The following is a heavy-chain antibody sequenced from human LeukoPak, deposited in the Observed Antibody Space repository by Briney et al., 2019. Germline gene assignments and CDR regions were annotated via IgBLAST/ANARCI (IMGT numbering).Heavy chain of an antibody. CDR3: ARGLGSSSSAFPFDY. J-gene: IGHJ4*02. CDR1: GGTFSGYA. D-gene: IGHD6-6*01. CDR2: IIPILGIA. Sequence: SVKVSCKASGGTFSGYAISWVRQAPGQGLEWMGRIIPILGIANYAQKFQGRVTITADKSTSTAYMELSSLRSEDTAVYYCARGLGSSSSAFPFDYWGQGTLVTVSS. V-gene: IGHV1-69*04.